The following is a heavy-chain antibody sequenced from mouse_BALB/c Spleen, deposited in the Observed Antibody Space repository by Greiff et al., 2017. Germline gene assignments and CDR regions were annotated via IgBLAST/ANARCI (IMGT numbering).Heavy chain of an antibody. CDR3: ARKIYYYGSSYVNAMDY. D-gene: IGHD1-1*01. V-gene: IGHV2-6-7*01. J-gene: IGHJ4*01. CDR1: GFSLTGYG. CDR2: IWGDGST. Sequence: QVQLQQSGPGLVAPSQSLSITCTGSGFSLTGYGVNWVRQPPGKGLEWLGMIWGDGSTDYNSALKSRLSISKDNSKSQVFLKMNSLQTDDTARYYCARKIYYYGSSYVNAMDYWGQGTSVTVSS.